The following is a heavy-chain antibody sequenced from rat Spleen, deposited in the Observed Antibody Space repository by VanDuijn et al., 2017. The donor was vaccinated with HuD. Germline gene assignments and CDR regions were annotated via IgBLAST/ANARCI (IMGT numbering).Heavy chain of an antibody. D-gene: IGHD1-2*01. CDR2: IDSVGST. CDR1: GYSITSNY. CDR3: ARETNYIYPY. J-gene: IGHJ2*01. Sequence: VQLQESGPGLVRPSQSLSLTCSVTGYSITSNYWGWIRRFPGNKLEWMGYIDSVGSTNYNPSLRSRISIARDTSKNQFFLQVNSVIIDDTATYYCARETNYIYPYWGQGVMVTVSS. V-gene: IGHV3-3*01.